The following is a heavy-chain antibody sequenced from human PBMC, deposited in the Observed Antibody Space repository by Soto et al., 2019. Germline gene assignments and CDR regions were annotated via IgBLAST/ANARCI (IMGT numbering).Heavy chain of an antibody. V-gene: IGHV3-30*18. Sequence: QVQLVESGGGVVQPGRSLRLSCAASGFTFSSYGMHWVRQAPGKGLEWVAVISYDGSNKYYADSVTGRFTISRDNSKNTLYLQMNSLRAEDTAVYYCAKDLLPLNYYYGMDVWGQGTTVTVSS. D-gene: IGHD2-15*01. CDR1: GFTFSSYG. CDR3: AKDLLPLNYYYGMDV. J-gene: IGHJ6*02. CDR2: ISYDGSNK.